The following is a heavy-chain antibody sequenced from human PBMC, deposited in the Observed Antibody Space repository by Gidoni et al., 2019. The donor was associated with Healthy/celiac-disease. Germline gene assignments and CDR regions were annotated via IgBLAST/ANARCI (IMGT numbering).Heavy chain of an antibody. CDR1: GYTFTSYG. Sequence: QVQLVQSGAEVKKPGASVKVSCKASGYTFTSYGISGVRQAPGQGLEWMGWFSAYKGNKNYPQKLQGRVTMPTNTPTSKAYMERRSLESDDTAVYYWAKSERGAGGISWGQGTLVTVSS. D-gene: IGHD3-16*01. CDR3: AKSERGAGGIS. V-gene: IGHV1-18*01. CDR2: FSAYKGNK. J-gene: IGHJ4*02.